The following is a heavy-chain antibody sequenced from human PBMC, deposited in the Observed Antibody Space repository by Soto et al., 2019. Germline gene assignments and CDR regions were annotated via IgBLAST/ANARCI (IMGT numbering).Heavy chain of an antibody. D-gene: IGHD3-16*02. Sequence: GGSLRLSCAASGFTVSSNYMSWVRQAPGKGLEWVSVIYSGGSTYYADSVKGRFTISRDNSKNTLYLQMNSLRAEDTAVYYCACSFFYVYFWGSYRPKPYYFDYWGRGTLVTVSS. V-gene: IGHV3-66*01. CDR3: ACSFFYVYFWGSYRPKPYYFDY. CDR1: GFTVSSNY. J-gene: IGHJ4*02. CDR2: IYSGGST.